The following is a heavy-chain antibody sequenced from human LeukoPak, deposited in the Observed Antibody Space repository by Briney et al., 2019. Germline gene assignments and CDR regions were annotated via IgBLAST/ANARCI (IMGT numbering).Heavy chain of an antibody. Sequence: GGSLRLSCAASGFTFNNYAMTWVRQAPGKGLEWVSAISGSGGTTLYADSVKGRFTISRDNSKSTLYLQMNSLRAEDTAVYYCAKEATDYYYYGMDVWGQGTTVTVSS. D-gene: IGHD5-12*01. CDR1: GFTFNNYA. V-gene: IGHV3-23*01. CDR2: ISGSGGTT. CDR3: AKEATDYYYYGMDV. J-gene: IGHJ6*02.